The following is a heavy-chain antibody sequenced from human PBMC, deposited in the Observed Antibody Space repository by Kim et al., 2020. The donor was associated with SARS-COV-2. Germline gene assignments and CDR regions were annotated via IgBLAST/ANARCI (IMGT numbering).Heavy chain of an antibody. J-gene: IGHJ4*02. D-gene: IGHD3-10*01. Sequence: KGRFTISRDNAKNSLYLQMNSLRDEDTAVYYCARGQPGEFGELLLSLRGANWGQGTLVTVSS. CDR3: ARGQPGEFGELLLSLRGAN. V-gene: IGHV3-48*02.